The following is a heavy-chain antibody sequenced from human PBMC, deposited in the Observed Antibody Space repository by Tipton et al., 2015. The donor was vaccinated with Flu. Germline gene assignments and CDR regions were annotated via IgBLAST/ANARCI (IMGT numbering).Heavy chain of an antibody. D-gene: IGHD6-6*01. CDR1: GGSIISDGYY. CDR3: ARGAQYSSSFFDY. Sequence: LRLSCTVSGGSIISDGYYWSWIRQLPGKGLQWIGYIYYSGSTYYNPSLKSRLTISQDTSKNQFSLNLSSVTAADTAVYYCARGAQYSSSFFDYWGQGNLVTVSS. J-gene: IGHJ4*02. V-gene: IGHV4-31*02. CDR2: IYYSGST.